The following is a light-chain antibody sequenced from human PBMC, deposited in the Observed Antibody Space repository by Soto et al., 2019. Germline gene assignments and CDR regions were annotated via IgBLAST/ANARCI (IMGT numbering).Light chain of an antibody. J-gene: IGLJ1*01. CDR2: EVS. Sequence: QSALTQPPSASGSPGQSVTISCTGTSSDVGGYKFVSWYQQHPGKAPKLIIYEVSQRPSGVPDRFSASKSGDTASLTVSGLRAEDEADYYCSSYAGHNNYVFATGTKVTVL. CDR3: SSYAGHNNYV. V-gene: IGLV2-8*01. CDR1: SSDVGGYKF.